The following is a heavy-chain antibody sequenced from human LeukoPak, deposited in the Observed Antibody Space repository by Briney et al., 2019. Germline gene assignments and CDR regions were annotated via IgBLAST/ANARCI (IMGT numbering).Heavy chain of an antibody. D-gene: IGHD3-22*01. J-gene: IGHJ4*02. CDR1: GYSFTAYY. V-gene: IGHV1-2*02. Sequence: GASVKVSCKTSGYSFTAYYMHWVRQAPGQGLEWMGWINPNSGGTNYAQKFQGRVTMTRDTSINTAYMELSRVRSDDTAVYYCASQDGDYYDSSGYYPLDYWGQGTLVTVSS. CDR3: ASQDGDYYDSSGYYPLDY. CDR2: INPNSGGT.